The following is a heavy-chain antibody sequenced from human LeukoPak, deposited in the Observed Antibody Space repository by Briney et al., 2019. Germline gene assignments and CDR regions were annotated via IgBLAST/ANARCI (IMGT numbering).Heavy chain of an antibody. J-gene: IGHJ4*02. CDR1: GGSFSGYY. CDR3: ARGVVVVPAAQYYFDY. CDR2: INHSGST. D-gene: IGHD2-2*01. Sequence: SETLSLTCAVYGGSFSGYYWSWIRQPPGKGPEWIGEINHSGSTNYNPSLKSRVTISVDTSKNQFSLKLSSVTAADTAVYYCARGVVVVPAAQYYFDYWGQGTLVTVSS. V-gene: IGHV4-34*01.